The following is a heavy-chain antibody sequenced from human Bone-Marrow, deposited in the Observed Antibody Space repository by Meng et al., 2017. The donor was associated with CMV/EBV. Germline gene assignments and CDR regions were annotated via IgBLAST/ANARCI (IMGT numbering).Heavy chain of an antibody. CDR3: ARDPEGSGYSNWFDP. D-gene: IGHD3-22*01. Sequence: SVKVSCKASGGTFSSYTISWVRQAPGQGLEWMGRIIPILGIANYAQKFQGRVTITADKSTSTVYMELSSLRSEDTAVYYCARDPEGSGYSNWFDPWGQGTLVTVSS. CDR2: IIPILGIA. J-gene: IGHJ5*02. V-gene: IGHV1-69*04. CDR1: GGTFSSYT.